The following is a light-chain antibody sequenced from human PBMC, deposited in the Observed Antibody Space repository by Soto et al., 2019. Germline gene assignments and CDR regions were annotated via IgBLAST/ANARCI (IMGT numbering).Light chain of an antibody. J-gene: IGKJ4*01. CDR1: QGISSN. CDR3: QQYNSYSPLT. V-gene: IGKV1-9*01. CDR2: AAS. Sequence: DIQLTQSPSFLSASVGDRVTITCRASQGISSNLAWYQQKPGKAPKLLIYAASTLQSGVPSRFSGSGSGTEFTLTISSLQPDDFATYYCQQYNSYSPLTFGGGTKVDI.